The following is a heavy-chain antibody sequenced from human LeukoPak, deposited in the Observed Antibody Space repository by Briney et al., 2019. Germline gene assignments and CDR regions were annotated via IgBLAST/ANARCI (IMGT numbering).Heavy chain of an antibody. V-gene: IGHV3-23*01. J-gene: IGHJ5*02. CDR2: ISASGGTT. D-gene: IGHD2-2*01. Sequence: GGSLRLSCAASGFSFSNYAMSWVRQTPGKGLECVSAISASGGTTYYTDSVKGRFTISRDNSRNTLSLQMNSLRVEDTAVYYCAKEPREYCSSSSCPNWLDPWGQGTLVTVSS. CDR3: AKEPREYCSSSSCPNWLDP. CDR1: GFSFSNYA.